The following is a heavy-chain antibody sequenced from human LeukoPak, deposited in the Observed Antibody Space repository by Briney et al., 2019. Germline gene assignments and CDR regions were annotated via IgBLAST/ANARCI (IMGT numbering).Heavy chain of an antibody. CDR3: ITPLPYSAQ. Sequence: GGSLRLSCAASEFTVSSNYMSWVRQAPGKGLEWVGRIKPKTDGETTEYAAPVKDRFSISRDDSKSMMYLQMNSLKTEDTAVYYCITPLPYSAQGGQGTLVTVSS. D-gene: IGHD2-21*01. J-gene: IGHJ4*02. V-gene: IGHV3-15*01. CDR2: IKPKTDGETT. CDR1: EFTVSSNY.